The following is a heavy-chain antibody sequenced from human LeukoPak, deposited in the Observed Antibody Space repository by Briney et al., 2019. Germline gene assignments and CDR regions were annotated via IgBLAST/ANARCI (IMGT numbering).Heavy chain of an antibody. CDR2: ISSGSTI. D-gene: IGHD4-17*01. CDR1: GFTFSDYY. CDR3: ARDYGDSLYYFDY. J-gene: IGHJ4*02. V-gene: IGHV3-11*04. Sequence: PGGSLRLSCAASGFTFSDYYMSWIRQAPGKGLEWVSYISSGSTIYYADSVKGRFTISRDNAKNSLYLQMNSLRAEDTAVYYCARDYGDSLYYFDYWGQGTLVTVSS.